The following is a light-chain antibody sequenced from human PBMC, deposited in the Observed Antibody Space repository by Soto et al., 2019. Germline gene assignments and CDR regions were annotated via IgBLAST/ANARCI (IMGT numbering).Light chain of an antibody. J-gene: IGKJ2*01. CDR1: QSVSSKY. V-gene: IGKV3-20*01. CDR3: QHYGGSPAYT. Sequence: DIVLTQSPGTLSLSPGERATLSCRASQSVSSKYLAWYQQKPGQPPRVLIYGTSIRATGIPERFSGGGSGTDFTLTITRLESEDFAVYYCQHYGGSPAYTFGQGTKLEI. CDR2: GTS.